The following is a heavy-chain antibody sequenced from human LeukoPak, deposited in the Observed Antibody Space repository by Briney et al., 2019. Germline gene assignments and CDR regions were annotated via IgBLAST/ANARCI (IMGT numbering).Heavy chain of an antibody. CDR3: ARYDTALNY. CDR2: IYSGGST. Sequence: GGSLRLSCAASGFSVSSDYMTWVRQAPGKGLEWVSVIYSGGSTYYADSVKGQFTISRDNSKNTLYLQMNNVRVEDTAVYFCARYDTALNYWGQGTLVTASS. J-gene: IGHJ4*02. V-gene: IGHV3-53*01. D-gene: IGHD5-18*01. CDR1: GFSVSSDY.